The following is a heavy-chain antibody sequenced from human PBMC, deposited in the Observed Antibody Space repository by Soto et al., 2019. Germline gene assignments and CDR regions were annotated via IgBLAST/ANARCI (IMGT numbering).Heavy chain of an antibody. CDR3: AKVQGVATIKSNFDY. V-gene: IGHV3-23*01. Sequence: EVQLLESGGGLVQPGGSLRLSCVVSGLTFRSHAMYWVRQAPGQGLEWVAGISGGGYKEYYPDYVRGRFTMSRDYSKNTVYLQIDKLRDDDTAVYYCAKVQGVATIKSNFDYWGQGTLVTVSS. J-gene: IGHJ4*02. D-gene: IGHD5-12*01. CDR1: GLTFRSHA. CDR2: ISGGGYKE.